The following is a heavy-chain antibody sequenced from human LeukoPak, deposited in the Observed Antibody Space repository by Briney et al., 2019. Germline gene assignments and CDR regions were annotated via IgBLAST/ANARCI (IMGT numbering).Heavy chain of an antibody. J-gene: IGHJ6*02. CDR3: ARDWGIEGRDIPVAGRSDHYFGLDI. V-gene: IGHV1-46*01. D-gene: IGHD6-19*01. CDR2: INPGGGST. CDR1: GYSFTSHY. Sequence: ASVKVSCKASGYSFTSHYIHWLRQAPGQGLEWMGIINPGGGSTGCAQKFQGRVTMTRDASTRTVYMELSSLRFEDTAVYYCARDWGIEGRDIPVAGRSDHYFGLDIWGPGTTVTVSS.